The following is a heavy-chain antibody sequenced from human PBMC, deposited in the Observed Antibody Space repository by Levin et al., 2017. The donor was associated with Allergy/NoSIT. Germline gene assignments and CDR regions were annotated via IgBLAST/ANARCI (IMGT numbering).Heavy chain of an antibody. J-gene: IGHJ5*02. V-gene: IGHV4-38-2*01. D-gene: IGHD5-24*01. Sequence: SETLSLTCAVSGYSISSGYYWGWIRQPPGKGLEWIGSIYHSGSTYYNPSLKSRVTISVDTSKNQFSLKLSSVTAADTAVYYCATILDGYNANPWGQGTLVTVSS. CDR3: ATILDGYNANP. CDR1: GYSISSGYY. CDR2: IYHSGST.